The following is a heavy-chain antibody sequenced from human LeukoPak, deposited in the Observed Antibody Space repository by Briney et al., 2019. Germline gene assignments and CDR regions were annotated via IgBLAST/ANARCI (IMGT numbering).Heavy chain of an antibody. CDR2: IYYSGST. J-gene: IGHJ4*02. V-gene: IGHV4-39*07. CDR3: ARDGPSKQSIDY. D-gene: IGHD4-11*01. CDR1: GGSISSSSYY. Sequence: SETLSLTCTVSGGSISSSSYYWGWIRQPPGKGLEWIGSIYYSGSTYYNPSLKSRVTISVDTSKNQFSLKLSSVTAADTAVYYCARDGPSKQSIDYWGQGTLVTVSS.